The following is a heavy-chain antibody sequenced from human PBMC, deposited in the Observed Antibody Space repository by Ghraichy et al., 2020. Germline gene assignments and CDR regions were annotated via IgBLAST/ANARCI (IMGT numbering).Heavy chain of an antibody. D-gene: IGHD6-19*01. CDR2: ISGSGGST. CDR3: AKDYSSGSDWYFDL. J-gene: IGHJ2*01. Sequence: GGSLRLSCAASGFTFSTYAMNWVRQAPGKGLEWVSAISGSGGSTYYADSVKGRFTISRDNSKNTLFLQMNSLRAEDTALYYCAKDYSSGSDWYFDLWGRGTLVTVSP. CDR1: GFTFSTYA. V-gene: IGHV3-23*01.